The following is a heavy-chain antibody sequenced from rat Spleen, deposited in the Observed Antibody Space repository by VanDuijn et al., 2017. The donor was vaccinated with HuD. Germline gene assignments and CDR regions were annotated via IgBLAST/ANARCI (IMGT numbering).Heavy chain of an antibody. CDR1: GFSLTSNG. J-gene: IGHJ2*01. V-gene: IGHV2S12*01. Sequence: QVQLKESGPGLVQPSQTLSLTCTVSGFSLTSNGVSWVRQPPGKGLEWITAISSDGTTYYNSPLKSRLSISRDTSKSQLFLKVTSLQPEDTGTYYCARHAYGGYEAFDYWGQGVTVTVSS. CDR2: ISSDGTT. D-gene: IGHD1-11*01. CDR3: ARHAYGGYEAFDY.